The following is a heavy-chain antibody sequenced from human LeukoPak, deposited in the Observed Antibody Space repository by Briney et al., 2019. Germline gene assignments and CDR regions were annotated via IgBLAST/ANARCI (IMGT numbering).Heavy chain of an antibody. D-gene: IGHD2-2*01. V-gene: IGHV1-69*06. J-gene: IGHJ4*02. CDR1: GGTFSSYA. CDR3: ARADCSSTSCPFDY. Sequence: SVKVSCKASGGTFSSYAISWVRQAPGQGLEWMGGIIPIFGTANYAQKFQGRVTVTADKSTSTAYMELSSLRSEDTAVYYCARADCSSTSCPFDYWGQGTLVTVSS. CDR2: IIPIFGTA.